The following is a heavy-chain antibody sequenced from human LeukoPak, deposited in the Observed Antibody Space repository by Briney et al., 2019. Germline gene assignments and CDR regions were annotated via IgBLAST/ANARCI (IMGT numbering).Heavy chain of an antibody. Sequence: PGGSLRLSCAASGFTFSSYAMSWVRQAPGKGLEWVSAISGSGGSTYYADSVKGRFTISRDNSKNTLYLQMNSLRAEDTAVYYCAAVEGATRAFDYWGQGTLVTVSS. CDR1: GFTFSSYA. CDR3: AAVEGATRAFDY. J-gene: IGHJ4*02. D-gene: IGHD1-26*01. V-gene: IGHV3-23*01. CDR2: ISGSGGST.